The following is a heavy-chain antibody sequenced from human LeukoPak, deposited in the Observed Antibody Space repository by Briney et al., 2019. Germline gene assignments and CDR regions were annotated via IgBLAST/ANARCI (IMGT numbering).Heavy chain of an antibody. Sequence: SETLSLTCAVYGGSFSGYYWSWIRQPPGEGLEWIGEINHSGSTNYNPSLKSRVTISVDTSKNQFSLKLSSVTAADTAVYYCARGRNGYSGSLRALVFGYWGQGTLVTVSS. CDR3: ARGRNGYSGSLRALVFGY. CDR2: INHSGST. CDR1: GGSFSGYY. V-gene: IGHV4-34*01. D-gene: IGHD1-26*01. J-gene: IGHJ4*02.